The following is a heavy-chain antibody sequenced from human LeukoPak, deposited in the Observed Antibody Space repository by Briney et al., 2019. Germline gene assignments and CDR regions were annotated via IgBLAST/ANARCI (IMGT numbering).Heavy chain of an antibody. CDR3: AKDEGESGYFDY. CDR2: ISYDGSNK. J-gene: IGHJ4*02. Sequence: PGGSLRLSCAASGFTFNSYGMHWVRQAPGKGLEWVAVISYDGSNKYYADSVKGRFAISRDNSKNTLYLQMNSLRAVDTAVYYCAKDEGESGYFDYWGQGTLVTVSS. D-gene: IGHD1-26*01. V-gene: IGHV3-30*18. CDR1: GFTFNSYG.